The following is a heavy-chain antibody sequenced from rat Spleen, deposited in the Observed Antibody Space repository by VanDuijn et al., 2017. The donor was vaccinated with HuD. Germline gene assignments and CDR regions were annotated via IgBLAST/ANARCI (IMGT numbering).Heavy chain of an antibody. CDR1: GFTFSNSY. V-gene: IGHV5-25*01. J-gene: IGHJ2*01. Sequence: EVQLVESGGGLVQPGRSMKLSCVASGFTFSNSYMAWVRQAPTKGLELVASISTSGGHTYYRDSVKGRFTLSRDNAKSTLYLQMDSLRSEDTATYYCTRRGITHYFDHWGQGVMVTVSS. D-gene: IGHD1-6*01. CDR2: ISTSGGHT. CDR3: TRRGITHYFDH.